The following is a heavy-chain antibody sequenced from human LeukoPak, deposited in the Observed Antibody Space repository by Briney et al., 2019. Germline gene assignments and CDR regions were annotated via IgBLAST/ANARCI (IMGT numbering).Heavy chain of an antibody. CDR1: GYSFTSYW. CDR3: ARHGHSSSLWFGYNWFDP. V-gene: IGHV5-51*01. CDR2: IYPGGSDT. D-gene: IGHD6-13*01. Sequence: GESLKISCKGSGYSFTSYWIGCLRQMPGKVLEWLGIIYPGGSDTRYRPSFQGQVTISADKSISTAYLQWSGLKASDTAMYYSARHGHSSSLWFGYNWFDPWGQGTLVTVSS. J-gene: IGHJ5*02.